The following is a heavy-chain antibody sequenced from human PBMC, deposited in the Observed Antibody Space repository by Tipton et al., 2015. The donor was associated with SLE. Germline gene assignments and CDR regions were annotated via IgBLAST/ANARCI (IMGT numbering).Heavy chain of an antibody. Sequence: SEFTFTTQVMHWVRQAPGKGLEWVAVISYDGSYQYYADSVKGRFTISRDNSKNMLYLQMNSLRAEDTAVYYCARDTPHFYWGQGTLVTVSS. CDR2: ISYDGSYQ. CDR3: ARDTPHFY. CDR1: EFTFTTQV. V-gene: IGHV3-33*01. J-gene: IGHJ4*02.